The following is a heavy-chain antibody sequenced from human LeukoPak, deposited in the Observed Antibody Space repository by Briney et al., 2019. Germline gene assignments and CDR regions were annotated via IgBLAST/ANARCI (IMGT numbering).Heavy chain of an antibody. CDR2: INHSGST. Sequence: SETLSLTCAVYGGSFSGYYWSWIRQPPGKGLEWIGEINHSGSTNYNPSLKSRVTISVDTSKNQFSLKLSSATAADTAVYYCARVRPIAARRGGLDYWGQGTLVTVSS. D-gene: IGHD6-6*01. V-gene: IGHV4-34*01. CDR3: ARVRPIAARRGGLDY. J-gene: IGHJ4*02. CDR1: GGSFSGYY.